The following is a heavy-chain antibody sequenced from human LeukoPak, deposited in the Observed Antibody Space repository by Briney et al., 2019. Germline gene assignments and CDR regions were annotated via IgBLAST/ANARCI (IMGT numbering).Heavy chain of an antibody. CDR2: IKQDGSEK. J-gene: IGHJ4*02. D-gene: IGHD6-13*01. CDR1: GFTFSGYW. V-gene: IGHV3-7*01. CDR3: ARDDTYSSSWDY. Sequence: GGSLRLSCAASGFTFSGYWMSWVRQAPGKGLEWVANIKQDGSEKYYVDSVKGRFTISRDNAKNSLYLQMNSLRAEDTAVYYCARDDTYSSSWDYWGQGTLVTVSS.